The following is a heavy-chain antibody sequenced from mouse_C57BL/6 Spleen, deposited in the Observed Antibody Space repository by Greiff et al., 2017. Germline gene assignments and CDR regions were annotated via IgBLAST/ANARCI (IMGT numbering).Heavy chain of an antibody. D-gene: IGHD1-1*01. CDR2: IYPSDSET. J-gene: IGHJ2*01. CDR1: GYTFTSYW. CDR3: ARFGNYDGMDY. V-gene: IGHV1-61*01. Sequence: QVQLQQPGAELVRPGSSVKLSCKASGYTFTSYWMDWVKQRPGQGLEWIGNIYPSDSETHYNQKFKDKATLTVDKSSSTAYMQLSSLTSEDSAVYYWARFGNYDGMDYWGQGTTLTVSS.